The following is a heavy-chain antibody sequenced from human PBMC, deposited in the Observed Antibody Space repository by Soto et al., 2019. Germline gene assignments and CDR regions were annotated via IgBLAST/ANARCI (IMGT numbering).Heavy chain of an antibody. D-gene: IGHD3-22*01. V-gene: IGHV1-2*06. CDR2: INPNSGGT. Sequence: GASVKVSCKASGYIFTDYYMHWVRQAPGQELGWMGRINPNSGGTNYAQKFQGRVTMTRDTSISTAYTELSSLRSEDTAVYYCARQEKVYISVRGVIVVVHAFDISSQGTMDTVSS. CDR1: GYIFTDYY. J-gene: IGHJ3*02. CDR3: ARQEKVYISVRGVIVVVHAFDI.